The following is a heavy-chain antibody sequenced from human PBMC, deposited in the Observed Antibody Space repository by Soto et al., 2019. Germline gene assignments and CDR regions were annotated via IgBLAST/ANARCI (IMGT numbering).Heavy chain of an antibody. J-gene: IGHJ3*02. CDR1: GFTFDDYA. CDR2: ISWNSGSI. Sequence: GGSLRLSCAASGFTFDDYAMHWVRQAPGKGLEWVSGISWNSGSIGYADSVKGRFTISRDNAKNSLYLQMNSLRAEDTALYYCAKGSYCSGGSCQGAAFDIWGQGTMVTVSS. CDR3: AKGSYCSGGSCQGAAFDI. V-gene: IGHV3-9*01. D-gene: IGHD2-15*01.